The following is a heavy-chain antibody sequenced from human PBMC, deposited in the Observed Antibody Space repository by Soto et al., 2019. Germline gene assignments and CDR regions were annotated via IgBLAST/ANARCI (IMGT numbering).Heavy chain of an antibody. CDR2: ICYSGST. D-gene: IGHD5-18*01. V-gene: IGHV4-59*01. CDR1: GGSITRYS. Sequence: SETRSLACPVSGGSITRYSWGWDRQPPGKGLEWIGYICYSGSTNYGPTLKSRVTTSVDTSKNQFSLKLSSVTAADTAVYDCARVIGYSYGYGEFGCFDPWGQGTLVTVSS. CDR3: ARVIGYSYGYGEFGCFDP. J-gene: IGHJ5*02.